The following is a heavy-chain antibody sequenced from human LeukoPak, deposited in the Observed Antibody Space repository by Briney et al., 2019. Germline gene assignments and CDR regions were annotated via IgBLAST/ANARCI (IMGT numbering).Heavy chain of an antibody. CDR3: ARREASH. V-gene: IGHV3-48*01. CDR2: ISSSSTI. D-gene: IGHD1-26*01. CDR1: GFTFSSYI. J-gene: IGHJ4*02. Sequence: GGSLRLSCAASGFTFSSYIMNWVRQAPGKGLEWVSYISSSSTIYYADSVKGRFTISRDNAKNSLYLQMSSLRAEDTAVYYCARREASHWGQGTLVTVSS.